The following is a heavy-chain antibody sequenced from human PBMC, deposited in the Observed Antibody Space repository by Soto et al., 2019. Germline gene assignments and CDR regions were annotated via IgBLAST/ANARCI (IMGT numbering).Heavy chain of an antibody. V-gene: IGHV3-23*01. J-gene: IGHJ4*02. CDR2: ISGSGGST. CDR1: GFTFSSYA. D-gene: IGHD5-18*01. CDR3: AKDRGYSYGKGFWDY. Sequence: GGSLRLSCAASGFTFSSYAMSWVRQAPGKGLEWVSAISGSGGSTYYADSVKGRFTISRDNSKNTLYLQMNSLRAEDTAVDYCAKDRGYSYGKGFWDYWGQGTLVTVSS.